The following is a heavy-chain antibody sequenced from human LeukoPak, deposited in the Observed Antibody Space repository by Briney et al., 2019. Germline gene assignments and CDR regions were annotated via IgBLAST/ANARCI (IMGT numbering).Heavy chain of an antibody. CDR3: ARQSSGGSSPFDI. CDR2: IYYSGST. Sequence: SETLSLTCTVSGGSISSSSYYWGWIRQPPGKGLEWIGSIYYSGSTYYNPSLKSRVTISVDTSKNQFSLKLSSVTAADTAVYYCARQSSGGSSPFDIWGQGTMVTVSS. CDR1: GGSISSSSYY. D-gene: IGHD2-8*02. J-gene: IGHJ3*02. V-gene: IGHV4-39*01.